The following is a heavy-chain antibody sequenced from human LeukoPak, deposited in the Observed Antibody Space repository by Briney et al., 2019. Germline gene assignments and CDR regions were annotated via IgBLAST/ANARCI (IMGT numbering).Heavy chain of an antibody. Sequence: SVKVSCKASGITFNYCTINWVRQAPGQGLEWMGRIIPMFGTADYAQKFQGRVTMTEDTSTDTAYLELSSLRSEDTAVYFCATEKDLLLDSWGQGTPVTVSS. CDR2: IIPMFGTA. CDR3: ATEKDLLLDS. J-gene: IGHJ5*01. CDR1: GITFNYCT. D-gene: IGHD1-26*01. V-gene: IGHV1-69*08.